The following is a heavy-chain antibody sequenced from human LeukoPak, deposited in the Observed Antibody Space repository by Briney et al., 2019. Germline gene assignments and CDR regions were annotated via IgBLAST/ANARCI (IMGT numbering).Heavy chain of an antibody. CDR1: GASMSRYY. Sequence: SETLSLTCSVSGASMSRYYWNWIRQPPGKGLEWIGYIYYSGSTNYNPSLKSRVTISVDTSKNQFSLKLSSVTAADTAVYYCARVVVTAVGYNAFDIWGQGTMVTVSS. J-gene: IGHJ3*02. D-gene: IGHD2-21*02. CDR3: ARVVVTAVGYNAFDI. CDR2: IYYSGST. V-gene: IGHV4-59*01.